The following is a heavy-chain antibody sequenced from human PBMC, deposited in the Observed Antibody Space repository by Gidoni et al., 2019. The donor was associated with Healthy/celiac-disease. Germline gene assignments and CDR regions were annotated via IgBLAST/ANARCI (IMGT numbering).Heavy chain of an antibody. J-gene: IGHJ4*02. D-gene: IGHD6-19*01. CDR1: GGTFSSYA. CDR3: ARSPPGYSSGWYLDY. CDR2: IIPILGIA. Sequence: QVQLVQSGAEVKKPGSSVKVSCTASGGTFSSYAISWVRQAPGQGLEWMGRIIPILGIANYAQKFQGRVTIPADNSTSTAYMELSSLRSEDTAVYYCARSPPGYSSGWYLDYWGQGTLVTVSS. V-gene: IGHV1-69*09.